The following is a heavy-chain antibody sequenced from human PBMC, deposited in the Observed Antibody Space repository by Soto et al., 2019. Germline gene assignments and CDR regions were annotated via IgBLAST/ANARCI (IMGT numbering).Heavy chain of an antibody. Sequence: ASVKVSCKASGYTFTGYYMHWVRQAPGQGLEWMGWINPNSGGTNYAQKFQGRVTMTRDTSISTAYMELSRLRSDDTAVYYCASLAAAGNYYYYGMDVWGQGTTVTGSS. D-gene: IGHD6-13*01. CDR1: GYTFTGYY. CDR2: INPNSGGT. V-gene: IGHV1-2*02. CDR3: ASLAAAGNYYYYGMDV. J-gene: IGHJ6*02.